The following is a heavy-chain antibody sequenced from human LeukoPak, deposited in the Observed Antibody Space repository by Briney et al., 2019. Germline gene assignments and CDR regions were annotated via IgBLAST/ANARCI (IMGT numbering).Heavy chain of an antibody. J-gene: IGHJ3*02. CDR1: SGSISSYY. CDR2: IYYSGST. Sequence: SETLSLTCTVSSGSISSYYWSWIRQPPGKGLEWIGYIYYSGSTNYNPSLKSRVTISVDTSKNQFSLKLSSVTAADTAVYYCARAAVYYYDSSGYPIAYAFDIWGQGTMVTVSS. V-gene: IGHV4-59*01. CDR3: ARAAVYYYDSSGYPIAYAFDI. D-gene: IGHD3-22*01.